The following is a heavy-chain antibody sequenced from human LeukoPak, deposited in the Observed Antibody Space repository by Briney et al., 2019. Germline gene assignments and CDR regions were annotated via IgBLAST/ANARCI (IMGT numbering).Heavy chain of an antibody. V-gene: IGHV4-34*01. CDR1: GGSFSGYY. CDR3: ARDYYDSSGYWYWFDP. J-gene: IGHJ5*02. CDR2: INHSGST. Sequence: PSETLSLTCAVYGGSFSGYYWSWIRQPPGKGLEWIGEINHSGSTNYNPSLKSRVTISVDTSKNQFFLKLSSVTAADTAVYYCARDYYDSSGYWYWFDPWGQGTLVTVSS. D-gene: IGHD3-22*01.